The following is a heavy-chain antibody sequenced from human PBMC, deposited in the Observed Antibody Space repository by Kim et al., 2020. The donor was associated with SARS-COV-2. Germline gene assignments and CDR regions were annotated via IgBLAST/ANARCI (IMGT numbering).Heavy chain of an antibody. CDR2: INPSGGST. Sequence: ASVKVSCKASGYTFTSYYMHWVRQAPGQGLEWMGIINPSGGSTSYAQKFQGRVTMTRDTSTSTVYMELSSLRSEDTAVYYCARVEPAPDILRYFDWLNPPLHYYYGMDVWGQGTTVTVSS. CDR3: ARVEPAPDILRYFDWLNPPLHYYYGMDV. V-gene: IGHV1-46*01. D-gene: IGHD3-9*01. CDR1: GYTFTSYY. J-gene: IGHJ6*02.